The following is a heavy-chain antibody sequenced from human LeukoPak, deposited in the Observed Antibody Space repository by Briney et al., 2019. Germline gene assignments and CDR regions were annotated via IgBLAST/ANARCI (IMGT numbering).Heavy chain of an antibody. CDR3: ARERTGYSSSWSHYYYYGMDV. J-gene: IGHJ6*02. D-gene: IGHD6-13*01. CDR2: ISSSSSYI. CDR1: GFTFSSYS. V-gene: IGHV3-21*01. Sequence: GGSLRLSCAASGFTFSSYSMSWVRQAPGKGLEWVSSISSSSSYIYYADSVEGRFTISRDNAKNSLYLQMNSLRAEDTAVYYCARERTGYSSSWSHYYYYGMDVWGQGTTVTVSS.